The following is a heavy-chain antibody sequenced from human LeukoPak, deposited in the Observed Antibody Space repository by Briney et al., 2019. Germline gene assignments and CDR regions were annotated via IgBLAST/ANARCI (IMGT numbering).Heavy chain of an antibody. J-gene: IGHJ3*02. CDR2: INQDEREK. D-gene: IGHD2/OR15-2a*01. CDR3: ARSQYLPLDVFDI. CDR1: GFTFNHFS. Sequence: GGSLRLPCAASGFTFNHFSMGWVRQAPGKGLEWVANINQDEREKLYVDSVKGRFSISRDNAENSLFLQMSSLRAEDTAVYYCARSQYLPLDVFDIWGRGTMVTVSS. V-gene: IGHV3-7*02.